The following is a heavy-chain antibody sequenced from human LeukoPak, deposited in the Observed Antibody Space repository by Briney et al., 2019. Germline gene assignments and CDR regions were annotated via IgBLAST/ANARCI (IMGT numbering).Heavy chain of an antibody. CDR3: AKDTWQSAPDYYYYMDV. D-gene: IGHD2-15*01. J-gene: IGHJ6*03. CDR1: GFTFSSYG. Sequence: GGSLRLSCAASGFTFSSYGMSWVRQAPGKGLEWVSAISGSGGGTYYADSVKGRFTISRDNSKNTLYLQMNSLRAEDTALYYCAKDTWQSAPDYYYYMDVWGKGTTVTVSS. V-gene: IGHV3-23*01. CDR2: ISGSGGGT.